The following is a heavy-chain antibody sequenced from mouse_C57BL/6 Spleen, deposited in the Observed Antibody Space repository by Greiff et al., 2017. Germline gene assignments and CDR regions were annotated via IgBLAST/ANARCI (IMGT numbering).Heavy chain of an antibody. Sequence: QVQLQQPGAELVKPGASVKLSCKASGYTFTSYWMHWVKQRPGQGLEWIGMIHPNSGSTNYNEKFKSKATLTVDKSSSTAYMQLSSLTSEDSAVYYCAREEINTVVATGAMDYWGQGTSVTVSS. CDR1: GYTFTSYW. CDR3: AREEINTVVATGAMDY. V-gene: IGHV1-64*01. CDR2: IHPNSGST. D-gene: IGHD1-1*01. J-gene: IGHJ4*01.